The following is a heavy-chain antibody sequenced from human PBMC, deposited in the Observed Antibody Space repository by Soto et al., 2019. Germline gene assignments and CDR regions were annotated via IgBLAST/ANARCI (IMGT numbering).Heavy chain of an antibody. CDR2: IYHSGST. CDR3: ARAEEYCSGGSCGRDAFDI. CDR1: GGSISSSNW. J-gene: IGHJ3*02. D-gene: IGHD2-15*01. V-gene: IGHV4-4*02. Sequence: PSGTLSLTCAVSGGSISSSNWWRWVRQPPGKGLEWIGEIYHSGSTNYNPSLKSRVTISVDKSKNQFSLKLSSVTAADTAVYYCARAEEYCSGGSCGRDAFDIWGQGTMVTVSS.